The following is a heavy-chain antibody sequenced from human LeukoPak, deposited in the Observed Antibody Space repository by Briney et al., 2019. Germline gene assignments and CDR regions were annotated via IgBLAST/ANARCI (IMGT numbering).Heavy chain of an antibody. D-gene: IGHD6-19*01. CDR2: ISWNSGSI. CDR3: AKDTHPMYSSGWYGILFAFDI. J-gene: IGHJ3*02. Sequence: PGGSLRLSCVTSGFSVSNNYMSWVRQAPGKGLEWVSGISWNSGSIGYADSVKGRFTISRDNAKNSLYLQMNSLRAEDTALYYCAKDTHPMYSSGWYGILFAFDIWGQGTMVTVSS. V-gene: IGHV3-9*01. CDR1: GFSVSNNY.